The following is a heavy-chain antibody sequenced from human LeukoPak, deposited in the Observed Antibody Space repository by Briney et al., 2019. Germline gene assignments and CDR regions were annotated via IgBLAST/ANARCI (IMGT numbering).Heavy chain of an antibody. Sequence: SETLSLTCTVSGGSISSGDYYWSWIRQPPGKGLEWIGYIYYSGSTYYNPSLKSRVTISVDTSKNQFSLKLSSVTAADTAVYYCARDRQARNYYYYGMDVWGQGTTVTVSS. CDR2: IYYSGST. V-gene: IGHV4-30-4*02. CDR3: ARDRQARNYYYYGMDV. J-gene: IGHJ6*02. CDR1: GGSISSGDYY. D-gene: IGHD6-6*01.